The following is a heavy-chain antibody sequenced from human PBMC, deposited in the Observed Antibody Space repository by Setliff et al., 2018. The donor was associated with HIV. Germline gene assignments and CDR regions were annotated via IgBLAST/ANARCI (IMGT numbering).Heavy chain of an antibody. CDR1: GYTFANYW. D-gene: IGHD6-13*01. V-gene: IGHV5-10-1*01. J-gene: IGHJ3*02. CDR2: LDPRDSYT. CDR3: ARRDGRSMNAFEI. Sequence: GESLKISCKGSGYTFANYWISWVRQMPGKGLEWMGRLDPRDSYTDYSPSFQNQVTISADKSIGTAYLQVHNLKASDTATYYCARRDGRSMNAFEIWGPGTMVTVSS.